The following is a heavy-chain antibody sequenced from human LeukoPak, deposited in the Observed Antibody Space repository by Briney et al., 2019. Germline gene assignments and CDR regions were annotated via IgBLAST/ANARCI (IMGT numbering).Heavy chain of an antibody. V-gene: IGHV4-59*08. CDR1: GGSISSHY. J-gene: IGHJ4*02. CDR3: ARADYYGSGSYDY. Sequence: SETLSLTCTVSGGSISSHYWSWIRQPPGKGLEWIGYIYYSGSTNYNPSLKSRVTISVDTSKNQFSLKLSSVTAADTAVYYCARADYYGSGSYDYWGQGTLVTVSS. CDR2: IYYSGST. D-gene: IGHD3-10*01.